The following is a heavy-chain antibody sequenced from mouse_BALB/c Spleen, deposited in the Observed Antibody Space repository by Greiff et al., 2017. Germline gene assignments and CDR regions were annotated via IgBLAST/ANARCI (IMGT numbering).Heavy chain of an antibody. CDR2: IWGGGST. D-gene: IGHD2-4*01. CDR1: GFSLSRYS. CDR3: ATSTMITTPFAY. Sequence: VKLQESGPGLVAPSQSLSITCTVSGFSLSRYSVHWVRQPPGKGLEWLGMIWGGGSTDYNSALKSRLSISKDNSKSQVFLKMNSLQTDDTAMYYCATSTMITTPFAYWGQGTLVTVSA. J-gene: IGHJ3*01. V-gene: IGHV2-6-4*01.